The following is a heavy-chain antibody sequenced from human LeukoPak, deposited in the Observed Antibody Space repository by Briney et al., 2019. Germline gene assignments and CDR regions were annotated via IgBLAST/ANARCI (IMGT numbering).Heavy chain of an antibody. D-gene: IGHD1-1*01. Sequence: SETLSLTCTVSGGSISSYYWSWIRQPPGEGLEWTGYISNSGGTKYNPSLKSRGTISVDASKNQLSLKLSSVTAADTAVYHCVRLQPNSGQWAFDIWGQGTMVTVSS. CDR1: GGSISSYY. J-gene: IGHJ3*02. V-gene: IGHV4-59*01. CDR3: VRLQPNSGQWAFDI. CDR2: ISNSGGT.